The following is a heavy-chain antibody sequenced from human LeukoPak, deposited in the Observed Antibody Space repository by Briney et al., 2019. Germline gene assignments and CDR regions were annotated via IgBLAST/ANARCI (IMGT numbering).Heavy chain of an antibody. J-gene: IGHJ4*02. D-gene: IGHD4-23*01. CDR3: ARDGDYGGRGDY. CDR2: ISSSSSYI. CDR1: GFTFSNYG. V-gene: IGHV3-21*01. Sequence: GGSLRLSCAASGFTFSNYGMNWVRQAPGKGLEWVSSISSSSSYIYYADSEKGRFTISRDNAKNSLYLQMNSLRAEDTAVYYCARDGDYGGRGDYWGQGTLVTVSS.